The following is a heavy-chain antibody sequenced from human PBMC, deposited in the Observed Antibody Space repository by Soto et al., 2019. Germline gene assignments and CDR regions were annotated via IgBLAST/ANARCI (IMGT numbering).Heavy chain of an antibody. D-gene: IGHD3-9*01. Sequence: EVQLVESGGGLVQPGGSLRLSCAASGFTFSSYAMHWVRQAPGKGLEYVSAISSNGGSTYYANSVKGRFTISRDNSKNTLHLQMGSLRAEDMAVYYCARAIWETYGMDVWGQGTTVTVSS. CDR2: ISSNGGST. CDR3: ARAIWETYGMDV. CDR1: GFTFSSYA. J-gene: IGHJ6*02. V-gene: IGHV3-64*01.